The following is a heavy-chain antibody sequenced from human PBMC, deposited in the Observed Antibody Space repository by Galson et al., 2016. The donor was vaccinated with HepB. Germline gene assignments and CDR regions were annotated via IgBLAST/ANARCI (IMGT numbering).Heavy chain of an antibody. J-gene: IGHJ4*02. CDR3: AREVFSSGFSWFDY. Sequence: TLSLTCSVSGGAISSGSYFWSWIRQPPGKGLEWIGHIYYSGGTDYNPSPKSRLTISVDTSKSQFSLRLTSVTAANTAVYFCAREVFSSGFSWFDYWGRGIQVTVSS. CDR1: GGAISSGSYF. V-gene: IGHV4-31*03. CDR2: IYYSGGT. D-gene: IGHD3-3*01.